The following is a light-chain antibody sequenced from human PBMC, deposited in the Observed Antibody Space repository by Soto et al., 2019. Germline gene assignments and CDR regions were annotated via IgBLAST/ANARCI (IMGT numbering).Light chain of an antibody. J-gene: IGLJ1*01. V-gene: IGLV1-47*02. Sequence: QSALTQSPSASGPPGQRVTIPCSGSSSNIGKNSVYWYQQFPGTAPKLLIYSNNKRPSGVPDRFSASKSGTSASLAISGLRSEDDADYYCAAWDDGLNGYVFATGTKVTVL. CDR1: SSNIGKNS. CDR3: AAWDDGLNGYV. CDR2: SNN.